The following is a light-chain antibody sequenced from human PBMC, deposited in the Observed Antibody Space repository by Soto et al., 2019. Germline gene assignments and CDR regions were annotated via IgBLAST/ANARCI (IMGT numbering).Light chain of an antibody. CDR1: SSDIGSYKF. CDR3: SSYTSRRTLV. V-gene: IGLV2-14*01. Sequence: QSALTQPASVSGSPGQSITISCTGTSSDIGSYKFVSWYQQHPGKAPKLMIYEVSNRPSGVSDRLSGSKSGNAASLTISGLQAEDEADYYCSSYTSRRTLVFGGGTKLTVL. J-gene: IGLJ2*01. CDR2: EVS.